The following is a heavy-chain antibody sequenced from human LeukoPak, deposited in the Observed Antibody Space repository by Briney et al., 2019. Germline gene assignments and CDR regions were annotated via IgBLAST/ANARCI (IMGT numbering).Heavy chain of an antibody. V-gene: IGHV3-30*04. CDR1: GFTFSNYA. Sequence: GRSLGLSCAASGFTFSNYAMHWVRQAPGKGLEWVALISHDGSVEKSAASVKGRFTISRDNSKNTLYLQMNSLRADDTALYYCAKDRRVYCSGGSCYDNFDCWGQGILVTVSS. CDR3: AKDRRVYCSGGSCYDNFDC. D-gene: IGHD2-15*01. J-gene: IGHJ4*02. CDR2: ISHDGSVE.